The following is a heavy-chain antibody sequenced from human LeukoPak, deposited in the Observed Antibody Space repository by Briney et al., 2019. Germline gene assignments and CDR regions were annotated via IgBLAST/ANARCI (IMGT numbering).Heavy chain of an antibody. CDR3: ARDARYSSGWYLGAFDI. D-gene: IGHD6-19*01. V-gene: IGHV3-48*02. CDR1: GFTFSSYS. CDR2: ISSSSSTI. J-gene: IGHJ3*02. Sequence: PGGSLRLSCAASGFTFSSYSMNWVRQAPGKGLEWVSYISSSSSTIYYAGSVKGRFTISRDNAKNSLYLQMNSLRDEDTAVYYCARDARYSSGWYLGAFDIWGQGTMVTVSS.